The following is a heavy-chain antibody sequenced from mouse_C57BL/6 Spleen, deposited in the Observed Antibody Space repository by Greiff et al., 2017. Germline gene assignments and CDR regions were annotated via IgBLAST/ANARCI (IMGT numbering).Heavy chain of an antibody. V-gene: IGHV1-53*01. CDR2: INPSNGGT. D-gene: IGHD2-5*01. CDR1: GYTFTSYW. Sequence: QVQLKESGTELVKPGASVKLSCKASGYTFTSYWMHWVKQRPGQGLEWIGNINPSNGGTNYNEKFKSKATLTVDKSSSTAYMQLSSLTSEDSAVYYCAYSNYLLAMDYWGQGTSVTVSS. CDR3: AYSNYLLAMDY. J-gene: IGHJ4*01.